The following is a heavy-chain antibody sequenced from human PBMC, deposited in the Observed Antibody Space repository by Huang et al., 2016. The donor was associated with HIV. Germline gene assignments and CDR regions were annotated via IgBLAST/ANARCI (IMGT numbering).Heavy chain of an antibody. CDR3: ARDGKQMAPHFDF. V-gene: IGHV4-34*02. Sequence: QVQLQQWGAGRLRPSETLSLTCAVYGGSFSTYYWTWIRQPPGKGLDWIGEINHSGTTNYNSSLKSRVTMSVDTSKKQFSLRLNSVTAADTAVYYCARDGKQMAPHFDFWGQGTLVTVSS. CDR2: INHSGTT. J-gene: IGHJ4*02. D-gene: IGHD2-8*01. CDR1: GGSFSTYY.